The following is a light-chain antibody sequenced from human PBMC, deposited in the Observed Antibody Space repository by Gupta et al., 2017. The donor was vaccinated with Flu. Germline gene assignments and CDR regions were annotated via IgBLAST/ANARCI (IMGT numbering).Light chain of an antibody. CDR2: GAS. V-gene: IGKV3-20*01. CDR3: QQYDSSLWT. CDR1: QSVTSSS. Sequence: EIVLTQSPDTLSLSPGEGATLSCRASQSVTSSSLAWYQQKPGQAPRLLIYGASSRATGIPDRFSGSGSGTDFTLTISRLEPEDFAVYYCQQYDSSLWTFGQGTKVEV. J-gene: IGKJ1*01.